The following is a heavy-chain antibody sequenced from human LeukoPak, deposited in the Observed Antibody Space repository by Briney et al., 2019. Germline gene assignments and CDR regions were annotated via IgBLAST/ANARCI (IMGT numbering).Heavy chain of an antibody. J-gene: IGHJ4*02. CDR1: GFTFSNYA. CDR2: ISTSSDST. Sequence: PGGSLRLSCVMSGFTFSNYAMNWVRQAPGKGLEWVSDISTSSDSTYHIESVRGRFTVPRDNSKNTLYLQMNSLRVDDTAVYYCASGLYGGVFDNWGQGTLVTVSS. CDR3: ASGLYGGVFDN. V-gene: IGHV3-23*01. D-gene: IGHD4/OR15-4a*01.